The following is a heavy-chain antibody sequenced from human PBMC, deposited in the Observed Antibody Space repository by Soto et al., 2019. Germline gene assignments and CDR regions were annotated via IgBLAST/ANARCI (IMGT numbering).Heavy chain of an antibody. CDR3: ARDKKDGNGMDV. J-gene: IGHJ6*02. D-gene: IGHD1-26*01. V-gene: IGHV3-11*06. CDR2: IISSSSYT. Sequence: PGGSLRLSCAASGFTFSDYYMSWIRQAPGKGLEWVSYIISSSSYTNYADSVKGRFTISRDNSKNTLYLQMNSLRAEDTAVYYCARDKKDGNGMDVWGQGTTVTVSS. CDR1: GFTFSDYY.